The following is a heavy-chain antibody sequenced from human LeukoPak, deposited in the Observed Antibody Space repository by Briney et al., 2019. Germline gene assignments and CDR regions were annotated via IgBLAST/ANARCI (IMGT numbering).Heavy chain of an antibody. CDR2: INPSGGTT. CDR1: GYNFTSYY. CDR3: ARDLVVVTGLRTRGSFDI. Sequence: EASVKVSCKASGYNFTSYYMHWVRQAPGQGLEWMGIINPSGGTTSYAQKFQGRVTVTRDTSTSTVYVELSSLRSEDTAVYYCARDLVVVTGLRTRGSFDIWGQGTMVTVSS. D-gene: IGHD2-21*02. J-gene: IGHJ3*02. V-gene: IGHV1-46*01.